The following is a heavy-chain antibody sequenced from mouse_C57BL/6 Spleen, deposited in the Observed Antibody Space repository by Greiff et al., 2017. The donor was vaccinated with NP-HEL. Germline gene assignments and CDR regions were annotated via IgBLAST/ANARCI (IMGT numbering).Heavy chain of an antibody. D-gene: IGHD2-1*01. V-gene: IGHV1-59*01. CDR2: IDPSDSYT. Sequence: VQLQQPGAELVRPGTSVKLSCKASGYTFTSYWMHWVKQRPGQGLEWIGVIDPSDSYTNYNQKFKGKATLTVDTSSSTAYMQLSSLTSEDSAVYYCASIYYGNPRGVWGTGTTVTVSS. CDR1: GYTFTSYW. CDR3: ASIYYGNPRGV. J-gene: IGHJ1*03.